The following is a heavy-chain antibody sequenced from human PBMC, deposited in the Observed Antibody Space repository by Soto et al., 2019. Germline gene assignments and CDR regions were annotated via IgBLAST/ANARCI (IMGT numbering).Heavy chain of an antibody. CDR1: GGTFSSYT. Sequence: GASVKVSCTASGGTFSSYTISWVRQAPGQGLEWMGRIIPILGIANYAQKFQGRVTITADKSTSTAYMELSSLRSEDTAVYYCAREAAAVPFDYWGQGTLVTVSS. J-gene: IGHJ4*02. CDR3: AREAAAVPFDY. V-gene: IGHV1-69*02. CDR2: IIPILGIA. D-gene: IGHD6-13*01.